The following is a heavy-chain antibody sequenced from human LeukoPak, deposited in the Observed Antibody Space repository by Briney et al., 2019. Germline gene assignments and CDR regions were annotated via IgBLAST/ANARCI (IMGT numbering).Heavy chain of an antibody. V-gene: IGHV3-48*01. CDR1: GFSFSSNR. Sequence: GGSLRLSCAASGFSFSSNRMNWVRQAPGKGLEWVSYISGTGVAIYYADSVKGRFTVSRDNAKNSLYLQMNSLRAEDTAVYYCARDFNWASDLWGQGTMLTVSS. J-gene: IGHJ3*01. CDR2: ISGTGVAI. CDR3: ARDFNWASDL.